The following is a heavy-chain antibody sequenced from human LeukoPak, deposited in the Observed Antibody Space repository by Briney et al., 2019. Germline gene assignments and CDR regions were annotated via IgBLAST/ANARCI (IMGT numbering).Heavy chain of an antibody. Sequence: SETQSLTCTVSGGSISSYYWSWIRQPAGKGLEWIGRIYTSGSTNYNPSLKSRVTMSVDTSKNQFSLKLSSVTAADTAVYYCARGVTMVDGTEYFQHWGQGTLVTVSS. CDR2: IYTSGST. CDR3: ARGVTMVDGTEYFQH. J-gene: IGHJ1*01. V-gene: IGHV4-4*07. CDR1: GGSISSYY. D-gene: IGHD3-10*01.